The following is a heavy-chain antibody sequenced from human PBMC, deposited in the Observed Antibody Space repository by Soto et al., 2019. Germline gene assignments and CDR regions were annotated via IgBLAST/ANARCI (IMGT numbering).Heavy chain of an antibody. CDR3: AREKGYYGSLDY. V-gene: IGHV3-66*01. CDR2: IYSGGST. D-gene: IGHD3-10*01. CDR1: GFTFSSYA. J-gene: IGHJ4*02. Sequence: GSLRLSCAASGFTFSSYAMTWVRQAPGKGLEWVSVIYSGGSTYYADSVKGRFTISRDNSKNTLYLQMNSLRAEDTAVYYCAREKGYYGSLDYWGQGTLVTVSS.